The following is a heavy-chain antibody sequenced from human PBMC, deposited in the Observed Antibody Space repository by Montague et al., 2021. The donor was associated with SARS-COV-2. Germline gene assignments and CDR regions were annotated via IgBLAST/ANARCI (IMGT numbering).Heavy chain of an antibody. D-gene: IGHD4-23*01. V-gene: IGHV4-39*01. CDR2: IYYSGST. J-gene: IGHJ4*02. CDR3: ARRGDYGGPRFDY. CDR1: GGSISSRSYY. Sequence: SETLSLTCTISGGSISSRSYYWGWLRPPPGKGLKWIGSIYYSGSTHYNPSLESRVTISVDTSKNQFSLKLSSVTAADTAVYYCARRGDYGGPRFDYWGQGTLVSVSS.